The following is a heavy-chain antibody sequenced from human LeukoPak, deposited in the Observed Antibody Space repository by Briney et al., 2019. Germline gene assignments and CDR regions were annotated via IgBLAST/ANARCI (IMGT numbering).Heavy chain of an antibody. D-gene: IGHD5-18*01. CDR3: AREAGSYGLYYFDY. CDR1: GFTFSSYW. V-gene: IGHV3-7*01. Sequence: GGSLRLSCAASGFTFSSYWMSWVRQAPGKGLEWVANIKQDGSEKYYVDSVKGRFTISRDNAKNSLYLQMNSLRAEDTAVYYCAREAGSYGLYYFDYWGQGTLVTVSS. CDR2: IKQDGSEK. J-gene: IGHJ4*02.